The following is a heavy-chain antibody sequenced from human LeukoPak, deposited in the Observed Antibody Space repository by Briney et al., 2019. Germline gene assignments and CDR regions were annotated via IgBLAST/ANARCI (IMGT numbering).Heavy chain of an antibody. CDR1: GYTFTSYD. Sequence: ASVKVSCKASGYTFTSYDINWVRQATGQGLEWMGWMNPNSGNTGYAQKFQGRVTITRNTSISIAYMELSSLRSEDAAVYYCARPTDGLHYYYMDVWGKGTTVTVSS. J-gene: IGHJ6*03. CDR2: MNPNSGNT. CDR3: ARPTDGLHYYYMDV. V-gene: IGHV1-8*03.